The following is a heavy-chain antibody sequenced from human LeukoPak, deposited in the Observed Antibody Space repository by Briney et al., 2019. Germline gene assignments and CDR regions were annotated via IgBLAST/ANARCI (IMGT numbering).Heavy chain of an antibody. J-gene: IGHJ4*02. CDR2: IYHSGST. CDR3: ARDQGAAAGIFDY. D-gene: IGHD6-13*01. Sequence: SETLSLTCAVSGGSISSGGYSWSWIRQPPGKGLEWIGYIYHSGSTYYNPSLKSRVTISVDRFKNQFSLKLSSVTAADTAVYYCARDQGAAAGIFDYWGQGTLVTVSS. V-gene: IGHV4-30-2*01. CDR1: GGSISSGGYS.